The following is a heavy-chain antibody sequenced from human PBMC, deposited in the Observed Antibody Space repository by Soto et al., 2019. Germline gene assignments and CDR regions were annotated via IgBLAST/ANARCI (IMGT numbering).Heavy chain of an antibody. CDR3: ARERSIAARPFYYYYGMDV. V-gene: IGHV1-46*01. Sequence: ASVKVSCKASGYTFTSYYMHWVRQAPGQGLEWMGIINPSGGSTSYAQKFQGRVTMTRDTSISTAYMELSRLRSDDTAVYYCARERSIAARPFYYYYGMDVWGQGTTVTVSS. CDR2: INPSGGST. D-gene: IGHD6-6*01. CDR1: GYTFTSYY. J-gene: IGHJ6*02.